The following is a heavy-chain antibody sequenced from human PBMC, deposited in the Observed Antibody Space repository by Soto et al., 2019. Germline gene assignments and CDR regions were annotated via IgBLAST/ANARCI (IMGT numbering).Heavy chain of an antibody. V-gene: IGHV4-34*01. CDR1: GGSFSGYY. Sequence: SETLSLTCAVYGGSFSGYYWSWIRQPPGKGLEWIGEINHSGSTNYNPSLKSRVTRSVDTSKNQFSLKLSSVTAADTAVYYCARASGYSYGYYYWGQGTLVTVST. D-gene: IGHD5-18*01. J-gene: IGHJ4*02. CDR2: INHSGST. CDR3: ARASGYSYGYYY.